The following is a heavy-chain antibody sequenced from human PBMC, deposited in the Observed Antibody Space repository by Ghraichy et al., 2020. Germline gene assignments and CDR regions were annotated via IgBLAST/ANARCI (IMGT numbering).Heavy chain of an antibody. Sequence: ASVKVSCKASGYTFTSYDINWVRQATGQGLEWMGWMNPNSGNTGYAQKFQGRVTMTRNTSISTAYMELSSLRSEDTAVYYCARGRGWWMATINDYWGQGTLVTVSS. CDR2: MNPNSGNT. D-gene: IGHD5-24*01. V-gene: IGHV1-8*01. CDR1: GYTFTSYD. CDR3: ARGRGWWMATINDY. J-gene: IGHJ4*02.